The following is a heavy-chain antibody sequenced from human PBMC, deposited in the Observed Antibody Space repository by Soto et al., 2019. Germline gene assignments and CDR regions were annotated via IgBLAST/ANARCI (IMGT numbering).Heavy chain of an antibody. V-gene: IGHV3-23*01. D-gene: IGHD6-19*01. CDR3: ARTESSGWSTRYGMDV. CDR1: GFTFNNYA. J-gene: IGHJ6*02. Sequence: PGGSLRLSCAASGFTFNNYAMTWVRQAPGKGLEWVSGISGGGGSTYYADSLKGRFTISRDNSKNTLYLQMNSLRVADTAVYYCARTESSGWSTRYGMDVWGQGTTVTVYS. CDR2: ISGGGGST.